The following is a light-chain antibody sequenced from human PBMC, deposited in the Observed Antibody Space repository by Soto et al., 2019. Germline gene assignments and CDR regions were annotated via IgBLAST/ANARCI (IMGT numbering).Light chain of an antibody. J-gene: IGKJ1*01. V-gene: IGKV3-20*01. CDR1: QSVSTSS. Sequence: EIVLTQSPGTLSLSAGERATLSCRASQSVSTSSLAWYQHRFGQAPRLLIYGASRRATGIPDRFRGSGSGTDFTLTISRLEPEDFAVDYCHQFGSSAWTFGQGTELDIK. CDR3: HQFGSSAWT. CDR2: GAS.